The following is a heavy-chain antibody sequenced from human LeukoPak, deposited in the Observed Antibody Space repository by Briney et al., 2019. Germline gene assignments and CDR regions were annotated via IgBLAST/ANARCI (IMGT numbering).Heavy chain of an antibody. J-gene: IGHJ6*03. CDR1: AGSISSPDYY. CDR3: AREDRYIYGYGYYHYYMEV. CDR2: ISSSGST. V-gene: IGHV4-61*09. D-gene: IGHD5-18*01. Sequence: SETLSLTCAVSAGSISSPDYYWSWFRQPAGKGLEWIGHISSSGSTNYNPSLNTRVTISVDTSKNQSSLRVNSVTAADTAVYHWAREDRYIYGYGYYHYYMEVWGKGTTVTIS.